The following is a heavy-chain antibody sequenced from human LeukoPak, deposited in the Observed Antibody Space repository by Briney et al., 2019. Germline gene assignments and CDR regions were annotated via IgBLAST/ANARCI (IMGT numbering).Heavy chain of an antibody. Sequence: YSVSTNYTPSLKRRVTISVETSKNQFSLKLSSVTAADTAVYYCARSLGYCSGGSCHDFFDYWGQGTLVTVSS. CDR2: YSVST. CDR3: ARSLGYCSGGSCHDFFDY. V-gene: IGHV4-59*01. D-gene: IGHD2-15*01. J-gene: IGHJ4*02.